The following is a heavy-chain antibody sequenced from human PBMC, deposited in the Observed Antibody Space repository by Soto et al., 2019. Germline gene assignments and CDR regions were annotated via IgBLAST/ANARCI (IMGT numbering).Heavy chain of an antibody. Sequence: QVQLVQSGAEVKKPGVSVKVSCKASGFTFISYGVSWVRQAPGQGLEWMGWINTYNGNTNYAQKFQGRVIMTTDTSTSTAYMELRRLRSDDTAVYYCARDPDFWSGFYSFDNWGQGTLVTVSS. CDR2: INTYNGNT. CDR1: GFTFISYG. J-gene: IGHJ4*02. D-gene: IGHD3-3*01. CDR3: ARDPDFWSGFYSFDN. V-gene: IGHV1-18*04.